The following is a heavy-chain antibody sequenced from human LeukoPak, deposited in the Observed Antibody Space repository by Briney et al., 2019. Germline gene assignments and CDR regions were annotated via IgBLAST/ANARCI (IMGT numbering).Heavy chain of an antibody. CDR3: ARPQGANTVTGSYYFDY. CDR1: GYTFTSYY. D-gene: IGHD4-11*01. J-gene: IGHJ4*02. CDR2: INPSGGST. V-gene: IGHV1-46*03. Sequence: ASVKVSCKASGYTFTSYYMRWVRQAPGQGLEWLGIINPSGGSTSYAQKFQGRVTMTRDTSTSTVYMELSSLRSEDTAVYYCARPQGANTVTGSYYFDYWGQGTLVTVSS.